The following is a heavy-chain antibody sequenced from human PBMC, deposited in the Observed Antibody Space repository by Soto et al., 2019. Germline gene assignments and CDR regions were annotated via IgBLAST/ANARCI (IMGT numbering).Heavy chain of an antibody. CDR3: ASTSAGYYYYGMDV. CDR1: GFTVSSNY. V-gene: IGHV3-53*02. CDR2: IYSGGST. Sequence: EVQLVETGGGLIQPGGSLRLSCAASGFTVSSNYMSWVRQAPGKGLEWVSVIYSGGSTYYADSVKGRFTISRDNSKNTLYLQMNSLRAEDTDVYYCASTSAGYYYYGMDVWGQGTTVTVSS. D-gene: IGHD3-10*01. J-gene: IGHJ6*02.